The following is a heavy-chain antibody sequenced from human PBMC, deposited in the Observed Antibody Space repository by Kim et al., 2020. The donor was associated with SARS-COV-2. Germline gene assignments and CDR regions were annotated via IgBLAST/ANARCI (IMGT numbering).Heavy chain of an antibody. CDR3: ARRLTDAGGFGWFDP. D-gene: IGHD3-3*01. V-gene: IGHV4-34*01. Sequence: QSRKSRVTISVDTSKNQFSLKLSSVTAADTAVYYCARRLTDAGGFGWFDPWGQGTLVTVSS. J-gene: IGHJ5*02.